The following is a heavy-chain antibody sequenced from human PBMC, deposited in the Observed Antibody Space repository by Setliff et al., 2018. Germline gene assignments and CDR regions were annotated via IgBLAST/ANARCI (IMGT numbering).Heavy chain of an antibody. CDR3: VREGVDTRSSTDYRYYMDV. Sequence: ASVKVSCKASAYTFTDYYVHWVRQGLQCMGRINPNSVGTNFAQKFQGRVTMTRDTSTSTVYMEVISLRSEDTAVYYCVREGVDTRSSTDYRYYMDVWGKGTTVTVSS. CDR1: AYTFTDYY. D-gene: IGHD5-18*01. CDR2: INPNSVGT. J-gene: IGHJ6*03. V-gene: IGHV1-2*06.